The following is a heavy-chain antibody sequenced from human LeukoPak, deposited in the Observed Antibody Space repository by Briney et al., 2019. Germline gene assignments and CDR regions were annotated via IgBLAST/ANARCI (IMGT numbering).Heavy chain of an antibody. Sequence: GEALRISFKGSGYTFSSYWIGWVRPMPGKGVEWMGIIYPGDSDTRYSPSLQGQVTISVDTSIGTAYLQWSSLKASDTAIYYCARQNDFRLDYWGQGTLVTVSS. V-gene: IGHV5-51*01. D-gene: IGHD3-3*01. CDR1: GYTFSSYW. CDR3: ARQNDFRLDY. CDR2: IYPGDSDT. J-gene: IGHJ4*02.